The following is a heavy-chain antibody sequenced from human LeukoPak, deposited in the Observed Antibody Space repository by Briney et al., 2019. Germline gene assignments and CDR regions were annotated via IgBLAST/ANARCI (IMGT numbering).Heavy chain of an antibody. Sequence: WASVKVSCKASGGSFSSYAISWVRQAPGQGLEGMGGIIPIFGTANYAQKFQGRVTITTDESTSTAYMELSSLRSEDTAVYYCAREGYGGNSFAFDIWGQGTMVTVSS. D-gene: IGHD4-23*01. CDR3: AREGYGGNSFAFDI. CDR1: GGSFSSYA. V-gene: IGHV1-69*05. CDR2: IIPIFGTA. J-gene: IGHJ3*02.